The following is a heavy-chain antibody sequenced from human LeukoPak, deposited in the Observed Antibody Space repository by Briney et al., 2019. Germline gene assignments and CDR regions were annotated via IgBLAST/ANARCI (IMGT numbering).Heavy chain of an antibody. V-gene: IGHV5-10-1*01. CDR1: GYSFTSYW. CDR2: IDPSDSYT. CDR3: ARLYYGSGSYSFDY. Sequence: GESLKISCKGSGYSFTSYWISWVRQMPGKGLEWMGRIDPSDSYTNYSPSFQRHVTISVDTFISTAYLQWSSLKASDTAMYYCARLYYGSGSYSFDYWGQGTLVTVSS. D-gene: IGHD3-10*01. J-gene: IGHJ4*02.